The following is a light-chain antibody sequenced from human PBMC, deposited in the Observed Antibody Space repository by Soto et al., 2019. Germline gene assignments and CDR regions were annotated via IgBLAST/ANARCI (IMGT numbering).Light chain of an antibody. V-gene: IGKV1-9*01. CDR3: QQLNSYPPT. CDR2: AAS. J-gene: IGKJ2*01. CDR1: QGISSY. Sequence: IQLTQSPSSLSASVGDRVTITCRASQGISSYLAWYQQKPGKAPKLLIYAASTLKSGVPSRFSGSGSGTDFTLTISSLQPEDFATYYCQQLNSYPPTFGQGTKLEIK.